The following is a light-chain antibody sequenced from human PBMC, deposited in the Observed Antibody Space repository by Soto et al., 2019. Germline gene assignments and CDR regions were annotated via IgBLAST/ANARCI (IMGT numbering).Light chain of an antibody. V-gene: IGKV3-11*01. Sequence: EIVFTQSPATRSLSPGDRVPLSCRASQSVTSSLACLQQKPAQAPRLLIYDVSRRATAIPARFSGSGFVTDFTLTISSLEPEDFAVYYCQQRTAWPTFGGGTKVEI. CDR1: QSVTSS. J-gene: IGKJ4*01. CDR2: DVS. CDR3: QQRTAWPT.